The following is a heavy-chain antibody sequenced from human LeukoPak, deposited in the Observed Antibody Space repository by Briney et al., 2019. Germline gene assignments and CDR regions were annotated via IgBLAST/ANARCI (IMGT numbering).Heavy chain of an antibody. D-gene: IGHD6-13*01. CDR2: IYTSGST. CDR1: GGSISSGSYY. CDR3: ARRVAAAAMYDY. V-gene: IGHV4-61*02. J-gene: IGHJ4*02. Sequence: SETLSLTCTVFGGSISSGSYYWSWIRQPAGKGLEWIGRIYTSGSTNYNPSLKSRVTISVDTSKNQFSLKLSSVTAADTAVYYCARRVAAAAMYDYWGQGTLVTVSS.